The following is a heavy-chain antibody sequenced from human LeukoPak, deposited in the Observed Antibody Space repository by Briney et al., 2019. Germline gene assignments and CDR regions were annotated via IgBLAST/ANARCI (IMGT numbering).Heavy chain of an antibody. CDR1: GFTFSDYW. Sequence: GGSLTLSCAASGFTFSDYWMHWVRQAPGKGLVWVSRISSDGSRVTYADSVKGRFTISRDNSKNTLYLQMNSLRAEDTAVYYCAKGPRDGYNGFDYWGQGTLVTDSS. CDR3: AKGPRDGYNGFDY. J-gene: IGHJ4*02. V-gene: IGHV3-74*01. CDR2: ISSDGSRV. D-gene: IGHD5-24*01.